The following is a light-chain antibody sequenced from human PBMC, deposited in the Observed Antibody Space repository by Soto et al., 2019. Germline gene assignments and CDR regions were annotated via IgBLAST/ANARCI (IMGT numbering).Light chain of an antibody. CDR2: GAS. CDR1: QSVSSN. V-gene: IGKV3-20*01. J-gene: IGKJ1*01. CDR3: QQYGSSGT. Sequence: EIVMTQSPATLSVSPGERATLSCRASQSVSSNLAWYQQKPGQPPRLLIYGASNGATGIPDRFSGSGSGTDFTLTISRLEPEDFAVYYCQQYGSSGTFGQGTKVDIK.